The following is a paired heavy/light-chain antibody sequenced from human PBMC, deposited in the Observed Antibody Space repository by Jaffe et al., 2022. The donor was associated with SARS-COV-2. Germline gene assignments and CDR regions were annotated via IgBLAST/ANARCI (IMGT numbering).Heavy chain of an antibody. J-gene: IGHJ4*02. V-gene: IGHV1-8*01. CDR3: ARGRRFWSGYYLDI. Sequence: QVQLVQSGAEVIKPGASVRVSCKASQYTFTNYDINWVRQATGQGLEWMGRTNPKIGDTAFAQKFQGRVTMTSNTTISTAYMELTSLKSDDTAVYYCARGRRFWSGYYLDIWGQGTPVTVSS. D-gene: IGHD3-3*01. CDR2: TNPKIGDT. CDR1: QYTFTNYD.
Light chain of an antibody. CDR2: SAS. J-gene: IGKJ2*01. CDR1: QDINSY. Sequence: DIQVTQSPPSLSASVGDRVTMTCRASQDINSYLNWYQQRPGKAPKLLFYSASSAPSGVPSRFSGGGSGTEYTLTISNLQPEDLATYYCQQTYSPSPGFTFGQGTRVEIK. V-gene: IGKV1-39*01. CDR3: QQTYSPSPGFT.